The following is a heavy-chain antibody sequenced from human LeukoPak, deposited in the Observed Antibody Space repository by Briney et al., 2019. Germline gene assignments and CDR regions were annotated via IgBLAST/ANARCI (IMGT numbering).Heavy chain of an antibody. D-gene: IGHD2-2*01. J-gene: IGHJ6*02. CDR2: INHSGST. V-gene: IGHV4-34*01. CDR1: GGSFSGYY. Sequence: PSETLSLTCAAYGGSFSGYYWSWIRQPPGKGLEWIGEINHSGSTNYNPSLKSRVTISADTSQNQFSLKLSSVTAADTAVYYCARERNIVVVPAAGYGMDVWGQGTTVTVSS. CDR3: ARERNIVVVPAAGYGMDV.